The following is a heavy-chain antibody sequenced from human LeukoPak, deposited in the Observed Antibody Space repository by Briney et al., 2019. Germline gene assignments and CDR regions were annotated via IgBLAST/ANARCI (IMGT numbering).Heavy chain of an antibody. CDR1: GFTFSTYA. V-gene: IGHV3-23*01. Sequence: GGSLRLSCAASGFTFSTYAMSWVRQAPGKGLAWVASVKSDGAGTHYADSVKGRFTISRDNSKNTLYLQMNSLRAEDTAVYYCAKDRWGIAVAGTGSYFDYWGQGTLVTVSS. CDR3: AKDRWGIAVAGTGSYFDY. CDR2: VKSDGAGT. J-gene: IGHJ4*02. D-gene: IGHD6-19*01.